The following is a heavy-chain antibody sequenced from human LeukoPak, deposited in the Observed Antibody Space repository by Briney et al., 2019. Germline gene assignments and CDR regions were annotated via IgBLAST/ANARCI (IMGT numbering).Heavy chain of an antibody. CDR2: ISAYNGNT. CDR3: ARGTDSGWSYLH. V-gene: IGHV1-18*01. CDR1: GYTFTSCG. D-gene: IGHD6-19*01. J-gene: IGHJ4*02. Sequence: ASVKVSCKASGYTFTSCGISWGRQAPGQGLEWMGWISAYNGNTSYAQKLQGRVTMTTDTYTSTAYMELRSLRSDDTAVYYCARGTDSGWSYLHWGQGTLVTVSS.